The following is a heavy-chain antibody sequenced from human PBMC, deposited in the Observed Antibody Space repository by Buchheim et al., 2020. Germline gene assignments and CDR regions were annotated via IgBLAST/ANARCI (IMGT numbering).Heavy chain of an antibody. CDR3: ATQGAVGANDYGMDV. CDR2: VNPNSGGT. CDR1: GYTFTGYY. J-gene: IGHJ6*02. V-gene: IGHV1-2*04. D-gene: IGHD1-26*01. Sequence: QVQLVQSGAEVKKPGASVKVSCKASGYTFTGYYMHWVRQAPGQGLEWMGWVNPNSGGTNYAQKFQGWVTMNRDTAISTAYMELSRLRSDDTAVYYCATQGAVGANDYGMDVWGQGTT.